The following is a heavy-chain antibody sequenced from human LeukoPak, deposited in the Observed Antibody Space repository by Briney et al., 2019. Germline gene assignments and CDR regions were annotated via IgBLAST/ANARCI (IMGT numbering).Heavy chain of an antibody. CDR3: AKDSIVVVPAARFDP. J-gene: IGHJ5*02. Sequence: GGSLRLSCAASGFTFSSYAMSGVRQAPGKGLEWVSAISGSGGGTYYADSVKGRFTISRDNSKNTLYLQMNSLRAEDTAVYYCAKDSIVVVPAARFDPWGQGTLVTVSA. V-gene: IGHV3-23*01. CDR1: GFTFSSYA. CDR2: ISGSGGGT. D-gene: IGHD2-2*01.